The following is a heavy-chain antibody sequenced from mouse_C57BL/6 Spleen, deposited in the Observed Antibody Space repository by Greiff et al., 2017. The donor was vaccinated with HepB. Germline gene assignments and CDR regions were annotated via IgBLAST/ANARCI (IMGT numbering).Heavy chain of an antibody. D-gene: IGHD2-2*01. V-gene: IGHV1-69*01. J-gene: IGHJ4*01. Sequence: VQLQQPGAELVMPGASVKLSCKASGYTFTSYWMHWVKQRPGQGLEWIGEIDPSDSYTNYNQKFKGKSTLTVDKSSSTAYMQLSSLTSEDSAVYYCARSTMVTTWAMDYWGQGTSVTVSS. CDR3: ARSTMVTTWAMDY. CDR1: GYTFTSYW. CDR2: IDPSDSYT.